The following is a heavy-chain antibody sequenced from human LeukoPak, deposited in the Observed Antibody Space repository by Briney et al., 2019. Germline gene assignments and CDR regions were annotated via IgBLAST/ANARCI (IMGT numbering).Heavy chain of an antibody. J-gene: IGHJ4*02. CDR3: ARGPLLGDDYDPPFRY. V-gene: IGHV4-61*02. CDR1: GGSISSGNYH. Sequence: PSETLSLTCTVSGGSISSGNYHWSWIRQPAGKGLEWIGRIYTGGSTNYNPSFKSRLTISIDKSKNQFSLKPTSVTAADSAVYFCARGPLLGDDYDPPFRYWGQGTLVTVSS. CDR2: IYTGGST. D-gene: IGHD4/OR15-4a*01.